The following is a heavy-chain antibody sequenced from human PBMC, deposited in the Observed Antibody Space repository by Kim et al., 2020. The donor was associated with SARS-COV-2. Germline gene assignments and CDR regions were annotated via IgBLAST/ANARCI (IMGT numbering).Heavy chain of an antibody. D-gene: IGHD6-19*01. CDR3: SRPREWSFSNAWYGSY. CDR2: IYPGDSTT. V-gene: IGHV5-51*01. CDR1: GYTFTNYW. Sequence: GESLKISCEGSGYTFTNYWIGWVRQTPGKGLEWMGIIYPGDSTTRYSPSFQGQVTMSVDKSISTAYLQWSSLKASDTAMYYLSRPREWSFSNAWYGSYWGQGTPVTVSS. J-gene: IGHJ4*02.